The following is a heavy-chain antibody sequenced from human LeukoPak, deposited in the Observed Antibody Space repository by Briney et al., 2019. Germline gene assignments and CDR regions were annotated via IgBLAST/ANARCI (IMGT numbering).Heavy chain of an antibody. CDR3: ARGANWGSPDY. D-gene: IGHD7-27*01. CDR1: GGSISSDY. J-gene: IGHJ4*02. CDR2: IYYSGTT. V-gene: IGHV4-59*01. Sequence: SETLSLTCTVSGGSISSDYWSWIRQSPGKGLEWIGYIYYSGTTSYNPSLKSRVTISLDTSKNQFSLRLSSVTAADTAVYYCARGANWGSPDYWGQGTLVTVSS.